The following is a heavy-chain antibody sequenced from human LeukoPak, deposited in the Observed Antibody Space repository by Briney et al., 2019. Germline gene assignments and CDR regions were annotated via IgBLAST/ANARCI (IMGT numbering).Heavy chain of an antibody. D-gene: IGHD1-1*01. Sequence: SETLSLTCTVSGDPSSGNGFYWGWIRQPPGKGLGWIGNIYYSGATYYNPSLKSRVTTSVDTSKNQFSLKLSSVTAADTAVYYCARGTTGSDSSFDCWGQGILVTVSS. CDR1: GDPSSGNGFY. CDR2: IYYSGAT. V-gene: IGHV4-39*07. J-gene: IGHJ4*02. CDR3: ARGTTGSDSSFDC.